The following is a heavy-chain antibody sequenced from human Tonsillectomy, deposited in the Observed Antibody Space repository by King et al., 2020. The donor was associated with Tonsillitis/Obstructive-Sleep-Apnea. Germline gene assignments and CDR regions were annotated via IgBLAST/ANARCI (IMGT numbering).Heavy chain of an antibody. Sequence: ITLKESGPTLVKPTQTLTLTCTFSGFSLSTSGVGVGWIRQPPGKALEWLALFYWDDDKRYSPSLKSRLTITKETSKNQVFLTMTNMDPVDTATYYCAHGRITIFGVVSMLDDWGQGTQVTVS. CDR2: FYWDDDK. D-gene: IGHD3-3*01. V-gene: IGHV2-5*02. CDR1: GFSLSTSGVG. CDR3: AHGRITIFGVVSMLDD. J-gene: IGHJ4*02.